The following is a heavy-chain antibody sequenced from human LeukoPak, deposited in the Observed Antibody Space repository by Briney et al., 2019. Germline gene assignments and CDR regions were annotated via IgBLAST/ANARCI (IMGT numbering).Heavy chain of an antibody. V-gene: IGHV1-69*04. CDR1: GGTFSSYA. D-gene: IGHD3-22*01. CDR3: ARDRVTMIVVVKEGDAFDI. CDR2: IIPILGIA. J-gene: IGHJ3*02. Sequence: ASVKVSCKASGGTFSSYAISWVRQAPGQGLEWMGRIIPILGIANYAQKFQGRVTITADKSTSTAYMELSSLRSEDTAVYYCARDRVTMIVVVKEGDAFDIWGQGTMVTVSS.